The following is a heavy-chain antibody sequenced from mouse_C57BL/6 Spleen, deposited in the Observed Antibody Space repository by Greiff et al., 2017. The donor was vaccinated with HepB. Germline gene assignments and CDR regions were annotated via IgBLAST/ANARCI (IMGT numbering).Heavy chain of an antibody. CDR3: TITTVEAQDY. CDR2: IYPRDGST. Sequence: VQLQQSDAELVKPGASVKISCKVSGYTFTDHTIHWIKQRPEQGLEWIGYIYPRDGSTKYNEKFKGKATLTADNSSSTAYMQINSLASDDAAVYFCTITTVEAQDYWGQGTSVTVSS. V-gene: IGHV1-78*01. CDR1: GYTFTDHT. J-gene: IGHJ4*01. D-gene: IGHD1-1*01.